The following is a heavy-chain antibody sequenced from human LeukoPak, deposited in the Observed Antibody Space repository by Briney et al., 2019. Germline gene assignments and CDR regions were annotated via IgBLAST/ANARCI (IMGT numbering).Heavy chain of an antibody. CDR1: GYTFTSYG. J-gene: IGHJ3*02. CDR3: ARFLTGDFSFDI. Sequence: ASVKVSCKASGYTFTSYGISWVRQAPGQGLEWMGWISAYNGNTNYAQKFQGRVTMTRDTSISTAYMELSRLRSDDTAVYYCARFLTGDFSFDIWGQGTMVTVSS. D-gene: IGHD7-27*01. CDR2: ISAYNGNT. V-gene: IGHV1-18*01.